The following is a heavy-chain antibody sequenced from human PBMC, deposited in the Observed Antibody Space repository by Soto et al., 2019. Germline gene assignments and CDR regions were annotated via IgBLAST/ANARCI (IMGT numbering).Heavy chain of an antibody. D-gene: IGHD6-19*01. CDR2: IWYDGSNK. Sequence: GGSLRLSCAASGFTFSSYGMHWVRQAPGKGLEWVAVIWYDGSNKYYADSVKGRFTISRDNSKNTLYLQMNSLRAEDTAVYYCARGSRGWYRYSFDDYWGQGTLVTVSS. CDR1: GFTFSSYG. J-gene: IGHJ4*02. V-gene: IGHV3-33*01. CDR3: ARGSRGWYRYSFDDY.